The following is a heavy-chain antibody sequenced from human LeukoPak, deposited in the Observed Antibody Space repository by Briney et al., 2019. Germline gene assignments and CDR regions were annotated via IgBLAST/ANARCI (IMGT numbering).Heavy chain of an antibody. Sequence: PSETLSLTCTVAGGSISSYYWSWIRQPPGKGLEWIGYIYYSGSTNYNPSLKSRVTISVDTSKNQFSLKLSSVTAADTAVYYCARSGYCSSTSCYDDAFDIWGQGTMVTVSS. D-gene: IGHD2-2*01. CDR1: GGSISSYY. CDR2: IYYSGST. J-gene: IGHJ3*02. CDR3: ARSGYCSSTSCYDDAFDI. V-gene: IGHV4-59*01.